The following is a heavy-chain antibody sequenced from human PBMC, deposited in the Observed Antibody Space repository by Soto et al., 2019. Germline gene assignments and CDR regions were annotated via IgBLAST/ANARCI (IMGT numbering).Heavy chain of an antibody. J-gene: IGHJ4*02. D-gene: IGHD2-15*01. CDR2: ISSSSSTI. CDR3: ARAPTPYCSGGSCYGGVDY. V-gene: IGHV3-48*01. CDR1: GFTFSSYS. Sequence: EVQLVESGGGLVQPGGSLRLSCAASGFTFSSYSMNWVRQAPGKGLEWVSYISSSSSTIYYADSVKGRFTISRDNAKNSLYLQMNSLRGEDTAVYYCARAPTPYCSGGSCYGGVDYWGQGTLVTVSS.